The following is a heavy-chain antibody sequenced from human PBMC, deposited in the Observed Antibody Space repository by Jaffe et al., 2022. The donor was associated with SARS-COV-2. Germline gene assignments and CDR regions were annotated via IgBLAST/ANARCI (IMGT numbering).Heavy chain of an antibody. J-gene: IGHJ6*02. V-gene: IGHV3-49*04. CDR3: TRDKWEQNDYYYYGMDV. D-gene: IGHD1-26*01. CDR2: IRSKAYGGTT. CDR1: GFTFGDYA. Sequence: EVQLVESGGGLVQPGRSLRLSCTASGFTFGDYAMSWVRQAPGKGLEWVGFIRSKAYGGTTEYAASVKGRFTISRDDSKSIAYLQMNSLKTEDTAVYYCTRDKWEQNDYYYYGMDVWGQGTTVTVSS.